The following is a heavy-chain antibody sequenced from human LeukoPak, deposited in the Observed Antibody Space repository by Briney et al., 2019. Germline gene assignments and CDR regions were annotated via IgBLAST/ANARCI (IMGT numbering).Heavy chain of an antibody. CDR1: GITLSNYG. V-gene: IGHV3-23*01. D-gene: IGHD3-22*01. Sequence: GGSLRLSCAVSGITLSNYGMTWVRQAPGKGLEWAAGISDSGGRTNYADSVKGRFTISRDNPKNTLYLQMNSLRAEDTAVYFCAKRGVVIRVILVGFHKEAYYFDSWGQGALVTVSS. J-gene: IGHJ4*02. CDR3: AKRGVVIRVILVGFHKEAYYFDS. CDR2: ISDSGGRT.